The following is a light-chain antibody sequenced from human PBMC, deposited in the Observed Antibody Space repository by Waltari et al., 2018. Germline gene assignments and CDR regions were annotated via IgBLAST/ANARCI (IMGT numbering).Light chain of an antibody. Sequence: DIQMTQSPSSVSASVGDRVTITCRASQGITNYLAWYQHKPGNVPKLLIYAASTLQSGVPSRFSGSGSGTAFTLTISSLQPEDVATYYCQKYDSAPRTFGQGTKVEIK. J-gene: IGKJ1*01. CDR3: QKYDSAPRT. CDR1: QGITNY. CDR2: AAS. V-gene: IGKV1-27*01.